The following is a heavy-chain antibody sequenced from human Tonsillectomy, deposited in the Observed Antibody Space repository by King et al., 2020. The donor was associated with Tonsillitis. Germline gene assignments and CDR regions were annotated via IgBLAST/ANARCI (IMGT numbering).Heavy chain of an antibody. Sequence: VQLVESGGGVVQPGGSLRLSCAASGFTFSSYGMHWVRQAPGKGLEWVAFIRYDGSNRYYADSVKGRFTMSRDNSKNTLYLQTNSLSADDTAVYYCAKDISGSGTYYYYYGMDVWGQGTTVTVSS. D-gene: IGHD3-10*01. CDR1: GFTFSSYG. V-gene: IGHV3-30*02. CDR2: IRYDGSNR. CDR3: AKDISGSGTYYYYYGMDV. J-gene: IGHJ6*02.